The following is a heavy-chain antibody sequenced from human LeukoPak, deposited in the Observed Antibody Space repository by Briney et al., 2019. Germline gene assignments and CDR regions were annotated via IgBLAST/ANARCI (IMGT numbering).Heavy chain of an antibody. CDR2: ISYRGNT. Sequence: SETLSLTCTVSGDSISSDGNSWTWIRQPPGKGLEWIGHISYRGNTYYNPSLKSRVTLSVDASKNQFSLNLTSVTAADTAIYYCARDFLRTASPDAFDFWGQGTMVTVSS. J-gene: IGHJ3*01. D-gene: IGHD2-21*02. V-gene: IGHV4-31*03. CDR1: GDSISSDGNS. CDR3: ARDFLRTASPDAFDF.